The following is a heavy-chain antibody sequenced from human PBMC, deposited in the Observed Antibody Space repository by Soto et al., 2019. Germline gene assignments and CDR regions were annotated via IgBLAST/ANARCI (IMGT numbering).Heavy chain of an antibody. V-gene: IGHV3-7*05. D-gene: IGHD3-10*01. CDR1: GFSFSSYW. CDR2: INQDGSQE. CDR3: AKAPRGSGRDYHFDS. Sequence: EVQLVESGGGLVQPGGSLRLSCAASGFSFSSYWMSWVRQAPGKGPEWVANINQDGSQEWYVDSVKGRFTISRDNAKNSLFLQMNSLSDEDTAVYYCAKAPRGSGRDYHFDSCGQGTLITVSS. J-gene: IGHJ4*02.